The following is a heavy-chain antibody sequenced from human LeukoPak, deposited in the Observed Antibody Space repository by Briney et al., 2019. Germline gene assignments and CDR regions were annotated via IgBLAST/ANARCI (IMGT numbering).Heavy chain of an antibody. CDR2: IYPGDSNT. CDR1: GYSFTSYW. J-gene: IGHJ4*02. CDR3: ARHIITSSSGEMDYFDY. Sequence: GESLKISCKGSGYSFTSYWIGWVRQMPGKGLEWMGIIYPGDSNTRNSPSFQGQVTISADKSISTAYLQWSSLKASDTAMYYCARHIITSSSGEMDYFDYWGQGTLVTVSS. D-gene: IGHD6-6*01. V-gene: IGHV5-51*01.